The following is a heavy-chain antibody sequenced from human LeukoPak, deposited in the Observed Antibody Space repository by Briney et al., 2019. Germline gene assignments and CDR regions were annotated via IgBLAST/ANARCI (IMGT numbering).Heavy chain of an antibody. J-gene: IGHJ4*02. Sequence: SETLSLTCAVSGGSISSSNWWSWVRQPPGKGLEWIGEIYHSGSTNYNPSLKSRVTISVDKSKNQFSLKLSSVTAADTAVYYCARVYQWLDYYFDYWGQGTLVTVSS. D-gene: IGHD6-19*01. CDR1: GGSISSSNW. CDR2: IYHSGST. CDR3: ARVYQWLDYYFDY. V-gene: IGHV4-4*02.